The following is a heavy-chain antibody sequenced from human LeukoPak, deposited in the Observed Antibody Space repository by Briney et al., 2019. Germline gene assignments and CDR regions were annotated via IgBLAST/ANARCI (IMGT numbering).Heavy chain of an antibody. J-gene: IGHJ6*04. CDR2: ISWNSGSI. CDR3: AELGITMIGGV. Sequence: GGSLRLSCAASGFTFDDYAMHWVRQAPGKGLEWVSGISWNSGSIGYADSVKGRFTISRGNAKNSLYLQMNSLRAEDTAVYYCAELGITMIGGVWGKGTTVTISS. CDR1: GFTFDDYA. D-gene: IGHD3-10*02. V-gene: IGHV3-9*01.